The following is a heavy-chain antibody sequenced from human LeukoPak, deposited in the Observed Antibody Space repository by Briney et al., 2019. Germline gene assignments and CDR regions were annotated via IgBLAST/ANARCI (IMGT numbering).Heavy chain of an antibody. CDR3: ATAPYEYIWGTYRTNWFDP. Sequence: SQTLSLTCTVSGGSISSGDYYWSWIRQPPGKGLEWIGYSYYSGNTYYNPSLKSRVTISMDTSKNQFSLKLNSMTAADTAVYYCATAPYEYIWGTYRTNWFDPWGQGTLVTVSS. J-gene: IGHJ5*02. CDR1: GGSISSGDYY. CDR2: SYYSGNT. D-gene: IGHD3-16*02. V-gene: IGHV4-30-4*01.